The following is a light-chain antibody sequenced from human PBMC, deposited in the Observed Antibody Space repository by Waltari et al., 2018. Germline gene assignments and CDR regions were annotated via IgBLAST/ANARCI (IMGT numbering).Light chain of an antibody. V-gene: IGLV1-36*01. J-gene: IGLJ3*02. CDR3: ATWDDSLNAWV. Sequence: QSVLTQSPSMSGAPRQRVTISCSGSNSNIGDNAVNWYQQIPGRAPKLLIYYDDLVTSGVSDRCSGSRSGTSASLTIRGLQSDDEADYYCATWDDSLNAWVFGGGTKLTVL. CDR2: YDD. CDR1: NSNIGDNA.